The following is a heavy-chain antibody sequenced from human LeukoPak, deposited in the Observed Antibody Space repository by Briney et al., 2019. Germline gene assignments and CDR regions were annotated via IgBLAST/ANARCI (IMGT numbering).Heavy chain of an antibody. CDR2: IYHSGST. J-gene: IGHJ4*02. D-gene: IGHD3-10*01. Sequence: SETLSLTCAVSGGSIRSGGYYWSWIRQPPGKGLEWIGYIYHSGSTYYNPSLKSRVTISVDRSKNQFSLKLSSVTAADTAVYYCARTVWFGELLYYFDYRGQGTLVTVSS. CDR3: ARTVWFGELLYYFDY. V-gene: IGHV4-30-2*01. CDR1: GGSIRSGGYY.